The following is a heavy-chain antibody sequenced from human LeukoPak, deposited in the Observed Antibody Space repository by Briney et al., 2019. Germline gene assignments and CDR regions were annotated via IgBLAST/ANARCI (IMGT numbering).Heavy chain of an antibody. D-gene: IGHD4-17*01. CDR1: GFTFSGSA. CDR2: IRSKANSYAT. V-gene: IGHV3-73*01. J-gene: IGHJ6*03. CDR3: TRHGDYGYYYYYYMDV. Sequence: PGGSLRLSCAASGFTFSGSAMHWVRQASGKGLEWVGRIRSKANSYATAYAASVKGRFTISRDDSKNTAYLQMNSLKTEDTAVYYCTRHGDYGYYYYYYMDVWGKGTTVTVSS.